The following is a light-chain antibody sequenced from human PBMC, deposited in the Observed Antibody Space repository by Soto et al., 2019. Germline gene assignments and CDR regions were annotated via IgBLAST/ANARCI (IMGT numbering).Light chain of an antibody. Sequence: DIQITQSPSSVSASVGDRVTITCRASQGISSWLAWYQKKPGKAPNLLISAASSLQSGVPSRFSGSESGTDFTLTISSLQPEDCGIYFCQQANSFPITFGQGTRLEIK. CDR1: QGISSW. CDR3: QQANSFPIT. CDR2: AAS. V-gene: IGKV1-12*01. J-gene: IGKJ5*01.